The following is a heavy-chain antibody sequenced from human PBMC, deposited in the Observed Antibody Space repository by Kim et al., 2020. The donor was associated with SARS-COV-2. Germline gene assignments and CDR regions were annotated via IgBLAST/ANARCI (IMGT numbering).Heavy chain of an antibody. CDR2: IGTAGDT. Sequence: GGSLRLSCAASGFTFSSYDMHWVRQATGKGLEWVSAIGTAGDTYYPGSVKGRFTISRENAKNSLYLQMNSLRAGDTAVYYCARAPARLGWTHFDYWGQGTLVTVSS. CDR1: GFTFSSYD. J-gene: IGHJ4*02. D-gene: IGHD6-19*01. CDR3: ARAPARLGWTHFDY. V-gene: IGHV3-13*04.